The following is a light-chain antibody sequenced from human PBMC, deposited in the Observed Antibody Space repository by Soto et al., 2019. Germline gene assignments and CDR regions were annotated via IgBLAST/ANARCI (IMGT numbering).Light chain of an antibody. V-gene: IGLV4-69*01. Sequence: QSVLTQSPSASASLGASVKLTCTLSSGLSSYAIAWHQQQPERGPRYLMNLNSDGSHTKGDGIPDRFSGSSSGAERYLTISSIQSEDEADYYCQTWGTGFHVVFGGGTKVTVL. CDR2: LNSDGSH. CDR1: SGLSSYA. J-gene: IGLJ2*01. CDR3: QTWGTGFHVV.